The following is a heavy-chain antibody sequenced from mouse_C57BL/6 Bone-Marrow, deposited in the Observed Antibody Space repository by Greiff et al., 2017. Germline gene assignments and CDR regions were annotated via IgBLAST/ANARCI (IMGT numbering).Heavy chain of an antibody. V-gene: IGHV1-50*01. J-gene: IGHJ3*01. CDR2: IDPSDSYT. D-gene: IGHD2-3*01. Sequence: VQLQQPGAELVKPGASVKLSCKASGYTFTSYWMQWVKQRPGQGLEWIGEIDPSDSYTNYNQKFKGKATLTVDTSSSTAYMQLSSLTSEDSAVYYCARSSDGYYPYWGQGTLVTVSA. CDR1: GYTFTSYW. CDR3: ARSSDGYYPY.